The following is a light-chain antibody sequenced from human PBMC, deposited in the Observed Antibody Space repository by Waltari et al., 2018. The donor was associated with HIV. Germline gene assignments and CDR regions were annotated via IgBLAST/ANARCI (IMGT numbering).Light chain of an antibody. Sequence: DIQLTQSPPSLSASVGQRVTITCRASQTVRSSLAWYQQRPSKAPKSLVYGASKLQTEVPSRFSAGGSGTNFSLTISSLKPEDFATYICQQYYTSPRTFGRGTRVDMK. CDR2: GAS. CDR3: QQYYTSPRT. J-gene: IGKJ1*01. CDR1: QTVRSS. V-gene: IGKV1D-16*01.